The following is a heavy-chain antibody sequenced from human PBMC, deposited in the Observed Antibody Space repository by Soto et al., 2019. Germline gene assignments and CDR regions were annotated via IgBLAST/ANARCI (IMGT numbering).Heavy chain of an antibody. CDR3: ARDGIGGTVFRGYLDY. V-gene: IGHV3-33*01. J-gene: IGHJ4*02. Sequence: PWGSLILSCAVPGCIFHGYGMQWGRQAPGKGREWVSSIRVDGSNEEYADSVKGRVTLCRDNSKNKLYLQLNTLGAEDTAVYYCARDGIGGTVFRGYLDYWGRGTVVTVS. D-gene: IGHD1-7*01. CDR1: GCIFHGYG. CDR2: IRVDGSNE.